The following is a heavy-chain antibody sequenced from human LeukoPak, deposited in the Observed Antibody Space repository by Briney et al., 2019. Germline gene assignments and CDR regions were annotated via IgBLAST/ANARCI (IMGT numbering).Heavy chain of an antibody. Sequence: PSETLSLTCAVYGGSFSGYYWSWIRQPPGKGLEWIGEINHSGSTNYNPSLKSRVTISVDTSKNQFSLKLSSVTAADTAVYYCARAAYSGGYHSDYWGQGTLVTVSS. CDR1: GGSFSGYY. CDR2: INHSGST. J-gene: IGHJ4*02. CDR3: ARAAYSGGYHSDY. V-gene: IGHV4-34*01. D-gene: IGHD1-26*01.